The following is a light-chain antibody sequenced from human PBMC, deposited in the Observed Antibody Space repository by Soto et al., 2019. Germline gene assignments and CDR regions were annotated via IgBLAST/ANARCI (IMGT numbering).Light chain of an antibody. J-gene: IGKJ2*01. Sequence: EIVMTQSPATLSVSPGERATLSCRASQSVSRNLAWYQQKPGQAPRLLIYGASTRATGIPARFSGSGSGTEFTLTISSLQSEDFAVYYCQQYNNWPYTFGQGTKVDIK. CDR2: GAS. CDR3: QQYNNWPYT. CDR1: QSVSRN. V-gene: IGKV3-15*01.